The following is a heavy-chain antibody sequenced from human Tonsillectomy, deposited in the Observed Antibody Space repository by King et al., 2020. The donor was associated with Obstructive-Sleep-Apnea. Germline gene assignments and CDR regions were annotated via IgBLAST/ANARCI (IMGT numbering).Heavy chain of an antibody. CDR2: ISGSGGST. CDR1: GFTFSSYA. CDR3: AKVKGVAVAGTLDH. Sequence: EVQLAESGGGLVQPGGSLRLSCAASGFTFSSYAMSWVRQAPGKGLEWVSGISGSGGSTYYADSVKGRFTISRDNSKNTLYLQMNSLRAEDTAVYYCAKVKGVAVAGTLDHWGQGTLVTVSS. J-gene: IGHJ5*02. V-gene: IGHV3-23*04. D-gene: IGHD6-19*01.